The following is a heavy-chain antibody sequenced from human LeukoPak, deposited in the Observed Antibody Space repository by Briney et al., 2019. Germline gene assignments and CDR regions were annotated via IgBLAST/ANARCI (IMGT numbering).Heavy chain of an antibody. CDR1: GDSFSSNSAA. CDR2: AYYRSKWYN. V-gene: IGHV6-1*01. CDR3: ARDYDSSGYYYGSNYFDY. Sequence: SQTLSLTCAISGDSFSSNSAAWNWIWQSPSRGLEWLGRAYYRSKWYNDYAVSVKSRITINPDTSKNQFSLQLNSVTPEDTAVYYCARDYDSSGYYYGSNYFDYWGQGTLVTVSS. J-gene: IGHJ4*02. D-gene: IGHD3-22*01.